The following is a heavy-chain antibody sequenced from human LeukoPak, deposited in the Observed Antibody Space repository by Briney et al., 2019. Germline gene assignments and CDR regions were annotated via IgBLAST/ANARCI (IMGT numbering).Heavy chain of an antibody. V-gene: IGHV3-7*03. CDR1: GFTFSSYA. D-gene: IGHD3-22*01. CDR3: AKDSLITMIVVVITYFDY. J-gene: IGHJ4*02. Sequence: PGGSLRLSCAASGFTFSSYAMSWVRQAPGKGLEWVANIKEDGSEKYYVDSVRGRFTISRDNSKNTLYLQMNSLRAEDTAVYYCAKDSLITMIVVVITYFDYWGQGTLVTVSS. CDR2: IKEDGSEK.